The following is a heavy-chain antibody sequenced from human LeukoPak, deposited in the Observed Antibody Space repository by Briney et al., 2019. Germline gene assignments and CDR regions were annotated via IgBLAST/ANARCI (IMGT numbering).Heavy chain of an antibody. CDR2: IRSKANSYAT. D-gene: IGHD4-17*01. Sequence: GGSLRLSCAASGFTFSGSAMHWVRQASGKGLEWVGRIRSKANSYATAYAASVKGRFTISRDDSKNTAYLQMNSLKTEDTAVYYCTMKTVTTSWGYYYYGMDVWGQGTTVTVSS. CDR1: GFTFSGSA. V-gene: IGHV3-73*01. CDR3: TMKTVTTSWGYYYYGMDV. J-gene: IGHJ6*02.